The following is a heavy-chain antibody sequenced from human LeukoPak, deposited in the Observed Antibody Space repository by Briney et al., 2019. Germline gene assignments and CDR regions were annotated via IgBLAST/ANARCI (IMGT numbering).Heavy chain of an antibody. Sequence: GASVKVSCKASGYTFSSFGITWVRQAPGQGLEWMGWIRAYNGDTSSAQKFQGRVTMTTDASTTTAYMELRSLRSDDTAVYYCARAGITIFGAITNNWFDPWGQGTLVTVSS. CDR3: ARAGITIFGAITNNWFDP. CDR2: IRAYNGDT. V-gene: IGHV1-18*01. D-gene: IGHD3-3*01. J-gene: IGHJ5*02. CDR1: GYTFSSFG.